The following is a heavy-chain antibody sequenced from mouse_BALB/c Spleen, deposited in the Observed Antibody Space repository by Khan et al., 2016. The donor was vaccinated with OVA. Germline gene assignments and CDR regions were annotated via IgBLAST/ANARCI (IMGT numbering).Heavy chain of an antibody. CDR2: ISFSGST. J-gene: IGHJ4*01. V-gene: IGHV3-2*02. D-gene: IGHD2-2*01. Sequence: EVQLQESGPGLVKPSQSLSLTCTVTGYSITSDFAWNWVRQFPGNKLEWMGYISFSGSTSYDPSLKNRLSITRDTSKNQSFLQLGSVTTEDTATYYCIGSVYYSYAYAMDYWGQGTSVTVSS. CDR1: GYSITSDFA. CDR3: IGSVYYSYAYAMDY.